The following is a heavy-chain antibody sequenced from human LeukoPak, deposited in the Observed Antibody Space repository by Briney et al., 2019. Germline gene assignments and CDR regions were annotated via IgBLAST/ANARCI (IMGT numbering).Heavy chain of an antibody. Sequence: SSETLSLTCTVSGGSISSGYYWGWIRQPPGKGLEWIGSIYHSGSTYYNPSLKSRVTISVDTSKNQFSLKLSSVTAADTAVYYCARVTGYSSSWYRFDYWGQGTLVTVSS. J-gene: IGHJ4*02. CDR3: ARVTGYSSSWYRFDY. D-gene: IGHD6-13*01. CDR2: IYHSGST. CDR1: GGSISSGYY. V-gene: IGHV4-38-2*02.